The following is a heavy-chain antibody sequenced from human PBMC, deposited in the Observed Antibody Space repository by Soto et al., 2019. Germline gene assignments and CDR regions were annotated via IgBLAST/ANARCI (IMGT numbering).Heavy chain of an antibody. Sequence: LILSCVVSGFSFSSVLMTWVRQAPGKGLECVANIKYDGSEEYYVDSVKGRFTISRDNAKNSLYLQMNSLRDEDSAVYYCVTDLNWQGHWGQGTLVTVSS. CDR3: VTDLNWQGH. CDR2: IKYDGSEE. CDR1: GFSFSSVL. J-gene: IGHJ4*02. V-gene: IGHV3-7*01.